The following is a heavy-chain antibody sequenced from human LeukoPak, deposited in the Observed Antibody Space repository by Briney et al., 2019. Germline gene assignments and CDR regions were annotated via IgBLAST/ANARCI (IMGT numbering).Heavy chain of an antibody. CDR3: AKRSGWLQFRTFDY. CDR2: ISGSGGST. Sequence: GGSLRLSCAASGFTVSSNYMSWVRQAPGKGLEWVSAISGSGGSTYYADSVKGRFTISRDNSKNTLYLQMNSLRAEDTAVYYCAKRSGWLQFRTFDYWGQGTLVTVSS. CDR1: GFTVSSNY. J-gene: IGHJ4*02. D-gene: IGHD5-24*01. V-gene: IGHV3-23*01.